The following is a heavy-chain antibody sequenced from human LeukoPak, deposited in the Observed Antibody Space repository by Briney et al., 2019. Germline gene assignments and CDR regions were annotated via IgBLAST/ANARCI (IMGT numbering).Heavy chain of an antibody. Sequence: PGGSLRLSCAASGFTFSSYGMHWLRQAPGKGLEWVAFIRYDGSNKYYADSVKGRFTISRDNSKNTLYLQMNSLRAEDTAVYCCAKSAIYGSGSFYYMDVWGKGTTVTVSS. CDR2: IRYDGSNK. CDR1: GFTFSSYG. CDR3: AKSAIYGSGSFYYMDV. V-gene: IGHV3-30*02. D-gene: IGHD3-10*01. J-gene: IGHJ6*03.